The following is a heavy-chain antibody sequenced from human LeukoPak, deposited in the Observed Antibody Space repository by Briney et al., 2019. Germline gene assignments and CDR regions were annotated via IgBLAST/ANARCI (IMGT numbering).Heavy chain of an antibody. D-gene: IGHD6-13*01. CDR3: AQAAGETNFDY. J-gene: IGHJ4*02. CDR1: GYTFTGYY. CDR2: INPNRGGT. V-gene: IGHV1-2*06. Sequence: GASVKVSCKASGYTFTGYYMHWVRQAPGQGLEWMGRINPNRGGTNYAQKFQGRVPMTRDTSISTAYMELSRLRSDDTAVYYCAQAAGETNFDYWGQGTLVTVSS.